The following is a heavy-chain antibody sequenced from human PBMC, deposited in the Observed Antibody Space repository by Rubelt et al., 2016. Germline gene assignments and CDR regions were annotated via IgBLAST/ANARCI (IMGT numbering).Heavy chain of an antibody. CDR1: GYTFTSYY. J-gene: IGHJ2*01. V-gene: IGHV1-3*01. Sequence: QVQLVQSGAEVKKPGASVKVSCKASGYTFTSYYMHWVRQAPGQGLEWMGWINAGNGNTKYSQKFQGRVTITRDTSASTAYMELSSLRSEDTAVYYCARSGQLWPNDYWYFDLWGRGTLVTVSS. CDR3: ARSGQLWPNDYWYFDL. D-gene: IGHD5-18*01. CDR2: INAGNGNT.